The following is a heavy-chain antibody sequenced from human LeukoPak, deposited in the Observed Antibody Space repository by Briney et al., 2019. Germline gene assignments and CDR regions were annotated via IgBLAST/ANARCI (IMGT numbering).Heavy chain of an antibody. Sequence: SETLSLTCAVYGGSFSGYYWSWIRQPPGKGLEWIGEINHSGSTNYNPSLKSRVTISVDTSKNQFSLKLSSVTAADTAVYYCARGEYYEIVTGGGPYYYYMDVWGKGTTVTVSS. D-gene: IGHD3-16*01. J-gene: IGHJ6*03. CDR3: ARGEYYEIVTGGGPYYYYMDV. CDR1: GGSFSGYY. CDR2: INHSGST. V-gene: IGHV4-34*01.